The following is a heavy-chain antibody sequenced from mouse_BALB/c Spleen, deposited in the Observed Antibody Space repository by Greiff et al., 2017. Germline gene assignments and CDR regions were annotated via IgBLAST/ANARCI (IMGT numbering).Heavy chain of an antibody. CDR1: GYAFTNYL. Sequence: QVQLKQSGAELVRPGTSVKVSCKASGYAFTNYLIEWVKQRPGQGLEWIGVINPGSGGTNYNEKFKGKATLTADKSSSTAYMQLSSLTSDDSAVYFCARRQLGLRSAMDYWGQGTSVTVSS. CDR3: ARRQLGLRSAMDY. CDR2: INPGSGGT. V-gene: IGHV1-54*01. J-gene: IGHJ4*01. D-gene: IGHD3-2*01.